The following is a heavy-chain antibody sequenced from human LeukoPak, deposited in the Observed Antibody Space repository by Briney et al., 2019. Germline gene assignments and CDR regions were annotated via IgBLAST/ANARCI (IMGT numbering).Heavy chain of an antibody. Sequence: ASVKVSCKASGYTFTGYYMHWVRQAPGQGLEWMGWINPNSGGTNYAQKFQGRVTMTRDTSISTAYMELSGLRSDDTAVYYCARALCSGGSCYYYYYGMDVWGQGTTVTVSS. V-gene: IGHV1-2*02. CDR2: INPNSGGT. J-gene: IGHJ6*02. D-gene: IGHD2-15*01. CDR3: ARALCSGGSCYYYYYGMDV. CDR1: GYTFTGYY.